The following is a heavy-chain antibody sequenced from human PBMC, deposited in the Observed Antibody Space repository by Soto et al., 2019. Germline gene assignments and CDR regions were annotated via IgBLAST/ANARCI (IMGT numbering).Heavy chain of an antibody. CDR3: ARGDQYSGFDS. Sequence: GASVKVSCKASGYSFISYYMHWVRQAPGQGLEWMGRIYASGGSTIYAQKFQGRVTMTRDTSTSTVYMELSSLRSEDTAVYYCARGDQYSGFDSWGQGTLVTVSS. CDR1: GYSFISYY. V-gene: IGHV1-46*01. D-gene: IGHD5-12*01. J-gene: IGHJ5*01. CDR2: IYASGGST.